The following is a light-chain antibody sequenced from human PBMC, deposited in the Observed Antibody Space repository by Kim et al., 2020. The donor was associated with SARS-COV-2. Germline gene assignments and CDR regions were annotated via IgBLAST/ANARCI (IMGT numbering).Light chain of an antibody. V-gene: IGKV3-20*01. CDR3: QQYGSSPPRT. J-gene: IGKJ1*01. Sequence: PGERATLSCRASQSVSSSYLTWYQQKPGQAPRLLIYGASSRATGIPDRFSGSGSGTDFTLTISRLEPEDFAVYYCQQYGSSPPRTFGQGTKVDIK. CDR1: QSVSSSY. CDR2: GAS.